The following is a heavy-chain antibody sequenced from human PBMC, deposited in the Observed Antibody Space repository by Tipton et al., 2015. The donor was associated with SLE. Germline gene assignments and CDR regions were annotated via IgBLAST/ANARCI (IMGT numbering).Heavy chain of an antibody. V-gene: IGHV4-61*01. CDR2: IYYNGST. CDR3: ARAILTGWWFAP. CDR1: GGAISRSTYF. Sequence: TLSLTCTVSGGAISRSTYFWNWIRQPPGKGLEWIGYIYYNGSTNYNPSLKSRVTISIDTSKNQFSLRLNSVSAADTAVYYCARAILTGWWFAPWGQGTLVTVSS. D-gene: IGHD3-9*01. J-gene: IGHJ5*02.